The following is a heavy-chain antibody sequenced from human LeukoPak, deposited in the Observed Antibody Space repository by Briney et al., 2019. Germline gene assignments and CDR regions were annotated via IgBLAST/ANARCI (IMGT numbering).Heavy chain of an antibody. CDR1: GGSVSSGSYY. CDR3: ARELLYCGIVDY. CDR2: IYYSGST. Sequence: SETLSLTCTVSGGSVSSGSYYWSWIRQPPGKGLEWIGYIYYSGSTNYNPSLKSRVTISVDTSKNQFSLKLSSVTAADTAVYYCARELLYCGIVDYWGQGTLVTVSS. V-gene: IGHV4-61*01. J-gene: IGHJ4*02. D-gene: IGHD3-9*01.